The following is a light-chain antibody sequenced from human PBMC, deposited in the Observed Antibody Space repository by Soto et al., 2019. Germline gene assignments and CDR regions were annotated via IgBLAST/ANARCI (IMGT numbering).Light chain of an antibody. V-gene: IGLV2-14*01. CDR3: CSYTSTSTLVV. Sequence: QSALTQPASVSGSPVQSITISCTGTSRDVGGYNYVSWYQQHPGKAPKLMIYEVTNRPSGVSNRFSGSKSGNTASLTISGLQAEDEADYYCCSYTSTSTLVVFGSGPKVTVL. CDR2: EVT. CDR1: SRDVGGYNY. J-gene: IGLJ1*01.